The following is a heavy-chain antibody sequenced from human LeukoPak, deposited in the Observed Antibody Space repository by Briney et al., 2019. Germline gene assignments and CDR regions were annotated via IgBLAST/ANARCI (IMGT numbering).Heavy chain of an antibody. D-gene: IGHD4-17*01. CDR1: GVSFNDYY. V-gene: IGHV4-34*01. J-gene: IGHJ4*02. CDR2: INHSGYT. CDR3: TRMTTGHDY. Sequence: SETLSLTCAVSGVSFNDYYWSWVRRTPGKGLEWIGEINHSGYTNDSPSLKSRVTLSIDTSRKQFSLNLRSVTVADSGIYYCTRMTTGHDYWGQGTLVTVSS.